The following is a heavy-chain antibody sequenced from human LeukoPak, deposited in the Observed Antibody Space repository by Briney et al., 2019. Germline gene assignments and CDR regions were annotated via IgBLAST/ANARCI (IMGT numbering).Heavy chain of an antibody. CDR3: TTRLRNHFDY. CDR1: GFTFSSFT. Sequence: PGGSLRLSCATSGFTFSSFTVNWVRQAPGKGLEWVSTISDGSRDTHYAGSVKGRFTISRDDSQNIVYLQMDGLRAEDTALYYCTTRLRNHFDYWGQGTQVTVSS. V-gene: IGHV3-23*01. D-gene: IGHD5-12*01. J-gene: IGHJ4*02. CDR2: ISDGSRDT.